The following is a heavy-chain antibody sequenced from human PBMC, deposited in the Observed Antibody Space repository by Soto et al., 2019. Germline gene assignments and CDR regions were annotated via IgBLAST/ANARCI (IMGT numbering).Heavy chain of an antibody. V-gene: IGHV1-18*04. Sequence: QVQLVQSGAEVKKPGASVKVSCKASSHTFISYGINWVRQAPGQGLEWMGWISDYDGYTTYAQKLQGRVTMTTDTSTSTVYMELRNLKSDDTAVYYCSTPVLDYWGQGALVTVSS. CDR1: SHTFISYG. D-gene: IGHD2-15*01. CDR2: ISDYDGYT. J-gene: IGHJ4*02. CDR3: STPVLDY.